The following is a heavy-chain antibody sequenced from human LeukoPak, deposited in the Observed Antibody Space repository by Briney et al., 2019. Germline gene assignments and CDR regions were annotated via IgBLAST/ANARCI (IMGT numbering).Heavy chain of an antibody. D-gene: IGHD1-1*01. Sequence: GGSLRLSCADSGFTFSSYAMSWVRQAPGKGLEWVSAMSGGGGNTYYADSVKGRFIISRDSSKNTLYLQMNSLRAEDKAVYYCTRDRGYNWGNPRYWGQGTVVTVSS. CDR2: MSGGGGNT. V-gene: IGHV3-23*01. CDR3: TRDRGYNWGNPRY. J-gene: IGHJ4*02. CDR1: GFTFSSYA.